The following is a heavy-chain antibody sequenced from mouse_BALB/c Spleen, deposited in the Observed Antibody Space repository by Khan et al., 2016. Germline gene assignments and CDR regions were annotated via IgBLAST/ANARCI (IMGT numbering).Heavy chain of an antibody. V-gene: IGHV1S135*01. CDR1: GYSFTSYY. J-gene: IGHJ4*01. D-gene: IGHD1-1*01. CDR2: IDPFNGGT. Sequence: LQQSGPELMKPGASVKISCKASGYSFTSYYMHWVKQSHGKSLEWIGYIDPFNGGTSYNQKFKGKATLTVDKSSSTAYMHLSSLTSEDSAVYYCASSTQSVYAMAYWGQGTSVTVSS. CDR3: ASSTQSVYAMAY.